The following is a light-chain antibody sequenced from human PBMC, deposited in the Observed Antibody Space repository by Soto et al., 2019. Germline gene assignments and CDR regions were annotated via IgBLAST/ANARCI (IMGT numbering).Light chain of an antibody. CDR2: AAS. J-gene: IGKJ3*01. V-gene: IGKV1-39*01. CDR3: QQSYSTLT. Sequence: DIQMTQSPSSLSASVGDRVTITCRASQSISSYLNWYQQKPGKAPKLLIYAASSLQSGVPSTFSGSGSGTDFTLTISSLQPEAFATYYCQQSYSTLTFGPGTKVDIK. CDR1: QSISSY.